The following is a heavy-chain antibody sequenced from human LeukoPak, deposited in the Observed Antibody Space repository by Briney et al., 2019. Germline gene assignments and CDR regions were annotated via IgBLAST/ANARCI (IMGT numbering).Heavy chain of an antibody. CDR2: TFYRAKWNN. D-gene: IGHD5-18*01. J-gene: IGHJ3*02. CDR3: ARGRTGLGGYNDSFDI. V-gene: IGHV6-1*01. Sequence: SQTLSLTCAISGDSVSSNSAAWNWISQSPSRGLEWLGRTFYRAKWNNDYAVSVKSRVTINPDTSENQFSLQLDSVTPEDTAVYYCARGRTGLGGYNDSFDIWGQGTMVTASS. CDR1: GDSVSSNSAA.